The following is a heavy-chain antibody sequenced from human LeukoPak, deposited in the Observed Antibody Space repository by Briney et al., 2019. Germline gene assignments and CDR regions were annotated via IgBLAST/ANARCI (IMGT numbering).Heavy chain of an antibody. V-gene: IGHV1-2*06. D-gene: IGHD6-19*01. J-gene: IGHJ4*02. CDR3: ARGGGGWDDLDY. CDR2: INPNSGGT. Sequence: ASVKVSCKASGYTFTGYYMHWVRQAPGQGLEWMGRINPNSGGTNYAQKFQGRVTMTRDTSISTAYMELSSLRSEDTAVYYCARGGGGWDDLDYWGQGTLVTVSS. CDR1: GYTFTGYY.